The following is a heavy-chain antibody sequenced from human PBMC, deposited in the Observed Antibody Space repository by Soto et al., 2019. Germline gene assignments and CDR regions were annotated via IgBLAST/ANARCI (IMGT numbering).Heavy chain of an antibody. CDR2: ISYDGSNK. J-gene: IGHJ6*02. CDR1: GFTFSSYG. D-gene: IGHD3-9*01. V-gene: IGHV3-30*18. CDR3: AKDQVLRYFDCLGCYGMDV. Sequence: GGSLRLSCAASGFTFSSYGMHWVRQAPGKGLEWVAVISYDGSNKYYADSVKGRFTISRDNSKNTLYLQMNSLRAEDTAVYYCAKDQVLRYFDCLGCYGMDVWGQGTTVTVSS.